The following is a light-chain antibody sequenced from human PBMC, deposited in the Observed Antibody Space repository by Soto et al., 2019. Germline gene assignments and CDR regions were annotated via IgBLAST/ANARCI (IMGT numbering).Light chain of an antibody. CDR3: QSYDRSLSGSV. CDR2: GNN. CDR1: SSNIGANSD. J-gene: IGLJ3*02. Sequence: QSVLTQPPSVSGAPGQRVTISCTGSSSNIGANSDVHWYQQLPGTAPKLLIYGNNNRPSGVPDRFSGSKSGTSASLAITGLQAEDEADYYCQSYDRSLSGSVFGGGTKVTVL. V-gene: IGLV1-40*01.